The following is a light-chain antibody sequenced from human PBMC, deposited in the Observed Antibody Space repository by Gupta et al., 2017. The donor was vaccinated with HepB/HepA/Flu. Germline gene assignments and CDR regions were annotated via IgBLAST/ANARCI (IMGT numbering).Light chain of an antibody. Sequence: SYELTQPLSLSVALGQTARITCGGNNIRSKSVHWYQQKPGQAPELVIYRDDNRPSGIPERFSGSNSGNTATLAISRAQAGDEADYYCQVWDSSTYVLFGGGTKLTVL. CDR2: RDD. J-gene: IGLJ2*01. CDR3: QVWDSSTYVL. CDR1: NIRSKS. V-gene: IGLV3-9*01.